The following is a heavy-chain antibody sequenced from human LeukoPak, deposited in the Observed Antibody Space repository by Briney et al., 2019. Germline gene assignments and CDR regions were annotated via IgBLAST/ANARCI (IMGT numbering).Heavy chain of an antibody. CDR1: GFSFGNYA. J-gene: IGHJ5*01. D-gene: IGHD2-21*01. V-gene: IGHV3-23*01. CDR3: VKDPRDTYGTNWFVS. CDR2: ISGTGGAT. Sequence: GGSLRLSCVASGFSFGNYAMSWVRQAPGKGLQWASQISGTGGATWYAGFARDRFTIPRDNSKKTLYLQMSGLRVEDTAMYYCVKDPRDTYGTNWFVSWGQGTLLIVSS.